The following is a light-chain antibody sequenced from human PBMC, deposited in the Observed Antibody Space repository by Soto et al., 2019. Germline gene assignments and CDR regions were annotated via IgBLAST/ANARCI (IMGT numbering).Light chain of an antibody. J-gene: IGKJ4*01. Sequence: IIMRQSPATLSVSPGECATLSCRASQGIGDTLAWYQHKPGQTPRLLIYDTSTRATGVPTRFSGSRPGAEFTLTIHCLQSEDSAVPYCQPHNTWPLTVGGGTNVDIK. CDR1: QGIGDT. CDR3: QPHNTWPLT. V-gene: IGKV3-15*01. CDR2: DTS.